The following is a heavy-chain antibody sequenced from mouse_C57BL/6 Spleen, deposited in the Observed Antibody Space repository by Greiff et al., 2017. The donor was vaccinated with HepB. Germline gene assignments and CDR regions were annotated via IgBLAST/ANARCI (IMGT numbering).Heavy chain of an antibody. V-gene: IGHV1-15*01. J-gene: IGHJ3*01. Sequence: VQLQQSGPELVKPGASVKMSCKASGYTFTDYNMHWVKQTPVHGLEWIGAIDPETGGTAYNQKFKGKAILTADKSSSTAYMELRSLTSEDSAVYYCTSYSAWFAYWGQGTLVTVSA. CDR3: TSYSAWFAY. CDR2: IDPETGGT. CDR1: GYTFTDYN. D-gene: IGHD6-5*01.